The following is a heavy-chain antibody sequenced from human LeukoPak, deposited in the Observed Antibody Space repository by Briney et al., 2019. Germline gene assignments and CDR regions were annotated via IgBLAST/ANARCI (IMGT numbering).Heavy chain of an antibody. CDR3: ATTDTATQTDYYGMDV. J-gene: IGHJ6*02. CDR2: IIPILGIA. CDR1: GGTFSSYT. D-gene: IGHD5-18*01. V-gene: IGHV1-69*02. Sequence: SVKVSCKASGGTFSSYTISWVRQAPGQGLEWMGRIIPILGIANYAQKFQGRVTITADKSTSSAYMELSSLRSEDTAVYYCATTDTATQTDYYGMDVWGQGTTVTVSS.